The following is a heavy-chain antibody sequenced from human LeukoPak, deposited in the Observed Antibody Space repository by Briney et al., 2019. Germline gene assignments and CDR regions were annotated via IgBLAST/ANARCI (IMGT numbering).Heavy chain of an antibody. D-gene: IGHD5-18*01. CDR1: GGSISSSSYY. CDR3: ASGQLWFLGNYYGMDV. CDR2: IYYSGST. Sequence: PSETLSLTCTVSGGSISSSSYYWGWIRQPPGKGLEWIGSIYYSGSTYYNPSLKSRVTISVDTSKNQFSLKLSSVTAADTAVYYCASGQLWFLGNYYGMDVWGQGTTVTVSS. V-gene: IGHV4-39*07. J-gene: IGHJ6*02.